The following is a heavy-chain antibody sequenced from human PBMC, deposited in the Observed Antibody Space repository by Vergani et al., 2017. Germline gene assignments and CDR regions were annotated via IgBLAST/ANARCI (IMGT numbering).Heavy chain of an antibody. CDR1: GGSISSYY. V-gene: IGHV4-59*01. J-gene: IGHJ3*02. CDR2: IYYSGST. CDR3: ARVERSGWSRGDAFDI. D-gene: IGHD6-19*01. Sequence: QVQLQESGPGLVQPSETLSLTCTVSGGSISSYYWSWIRQPPGKGLEWIGYIYYSGSTNYNPSLKSRVTISVDTSKNQFSLKLSSVTAADTAVYYCARVERSGWSRGDAFDIWGQGTMVTVSS.